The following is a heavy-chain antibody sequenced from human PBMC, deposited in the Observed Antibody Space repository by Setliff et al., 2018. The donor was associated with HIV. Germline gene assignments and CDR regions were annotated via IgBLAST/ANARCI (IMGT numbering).Heavy chain of an antibody. CDR2: IKPSGGWT. D-gene: IGHD3-9*01. CDR3: ARVPLYDILTGYPDY. J-gene: IGHJ4*02. Sequence: GASVKVSCKASGYTFTSYYMHWLRQAPGQGLEWMGVIKPSGGWTSYARNFQGRVTMTRDTATSTAYMELSSLRSEDTAVYYCARVPLYDILTGYPDYWGQGTLVTVSS. V-gene: IGHV1-46*01. CDR1: GYTFTSYY.